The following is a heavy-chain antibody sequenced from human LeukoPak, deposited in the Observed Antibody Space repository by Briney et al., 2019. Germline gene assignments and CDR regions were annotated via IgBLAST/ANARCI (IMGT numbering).Heavy chain of an antibody. Sequence: GGSLRLSCAASGFTFADYAMHWVRQAPGKGLEWVSGISWNSGSIGYADSVKGRFTISRDNAKNSLYLQMNSLRAEDTALYYCAKGQVATLEGPAFYDYWGQGTLVTVSS. D-gene: IGHD5-12*01. CDR1: GFTFADYA. V-gene: IGHV3-9*01. J-gene: IGHJ4*02. CDR2: ISWNSGSI. CDR3: AKGQVATLEGPAFYDY.